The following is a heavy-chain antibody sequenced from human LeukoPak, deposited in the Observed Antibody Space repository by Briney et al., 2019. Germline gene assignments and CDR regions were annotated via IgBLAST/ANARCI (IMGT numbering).Heavy chain of an antibody. Sequence: GGSLRLSCAASGFTFSSYAMSWVRQAPGKGLEWVGFIRSKAYGGTTEYAASVKGRFTISRDDSKSIAYLQMNSLKTEDTAVYYCTTDEVIVAEARRDYSWGQGTLVTVSS. CDR1: GFTFSSYA. CDR3: TTDEVIVAEARRDYS. CDR2: IRSKAYGGTT. J-gene: IGHJ4*02. D-gene: IGHD3-22*01. V-gene: IGHV3-49*04.